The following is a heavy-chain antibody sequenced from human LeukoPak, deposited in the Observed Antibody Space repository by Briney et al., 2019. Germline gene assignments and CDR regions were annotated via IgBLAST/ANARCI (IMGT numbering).Heavy chain of an antibody. D-gene: IGHD3-22*01. CDR3: ARGPYDSSGYFFE. J-gene: IGHJ4*02. V-gene: IGHV3-21*01. CDR2: ISSSSSYI. Sequence: GGSLRLSCAASGFTFSSYSMNWVRQAPGKGLEWVSSISSSSSYIYYADSVKGRFTISRDNAKNSLYLQMNSLRAEGTAVYYCARGPYDSSGYFFEWGQGTLVTVSS. CDR1: GFTFSSYS.